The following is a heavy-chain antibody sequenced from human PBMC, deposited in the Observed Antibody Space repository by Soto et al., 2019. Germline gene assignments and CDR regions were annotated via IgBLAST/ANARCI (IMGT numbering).Heavy chain of an antibody. CDR2: SSSSGGYT. V-gene: IGHV3-11*06. CDR1: GFSVGDNY. D-gene: IGHD3-16*01. Sequence: QVQLVESGGGLVEPGGSLRLSCAASGFSVGDNYMTWIRQAPGKGREWLSYSSSSGGYTNYADSVKGRFTISRDNAKNALYLQMDRPRAADTAVYFCARSSGRRHVVTFAYGLEVWGQGTTVTVSS. CDR3: ARSSGRRHVVTFAYGLEV. J-gene: IGHJ6*02.